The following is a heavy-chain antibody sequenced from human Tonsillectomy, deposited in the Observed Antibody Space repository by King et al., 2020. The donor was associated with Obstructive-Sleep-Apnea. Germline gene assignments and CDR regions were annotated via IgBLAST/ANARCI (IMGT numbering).Heavy chain of an antibody. CDR1: RFTFSTYG. J-gene: IGHJ3*01. CDR3: ASYSSSWSSHDAFDF. Sequence: QLVESGGGVVQPGRSLRLSCAASRFTFSTYGMHWVRQAPGKGLEWVALISYDGSNKYYADSVKGRFTISRDNSKNTLYLQMNSVRAEDTAVYYCASYSSSWSSHDAFDFWGQGTMVTVSS. CDR2: ISYDGSNK. D-gene: IGHD6-13*01. V-gene: IGHV3-30*03.